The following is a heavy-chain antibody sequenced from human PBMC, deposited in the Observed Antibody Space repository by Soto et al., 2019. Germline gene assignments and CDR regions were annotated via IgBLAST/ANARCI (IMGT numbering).Heavy chain of an antibody. CDR2: ISAYNGNT. D-gene: IGHD2-15*01. J-gene: IGHJ4*02. CDR1: GYTFTSYG. CDR3: ARVYPIVVVVAATLDFDY. Sequence: ASVKVSCKASGYTFTSYGISWVRQAPGQGLEWMGWISAYNGNTNYAQKLQGRVTMTTDTSTSTAYMELRSLRSDDTAVYYCARVYPIVVVVAATLDFDYWGQGTLVTVS. V-gene: IGHV1-18*01.